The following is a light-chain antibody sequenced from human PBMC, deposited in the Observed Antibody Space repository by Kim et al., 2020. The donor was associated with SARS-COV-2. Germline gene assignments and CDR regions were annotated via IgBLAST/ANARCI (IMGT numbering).Light chain of an antibody. Sequence: AFVGDRVTITCRASQSVRNHLSWYQHKPGKAPKRLIYGASSLQSGVPSRFSGSGSGTRFTLTIYNLQPEDFATYFCQQSNSSPRTFGQGTRLEIK. V-gene: IGKV1-39*01. CDR2: GAS. J-gene: IGKJ1*01. CDR1: QSVRNH. CDR3: QQSNSSPRT.